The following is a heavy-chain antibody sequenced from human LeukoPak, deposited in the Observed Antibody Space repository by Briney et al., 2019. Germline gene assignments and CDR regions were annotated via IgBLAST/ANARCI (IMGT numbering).Heavy chain of an antibody. J-gene: IGHJ4*02. Sequence: GGSLRLSCAASGFTFSSYAMSWVRQAPGKGLEWVSAISGSGGSTFYADSVKGRFTISRDNSKNTLYLQMNSLRAEDTAAYYCARVGIQQWLVGYFDYWGQGTLVTVSS. CDR1: GFTFSSYA. CDR2: ISGSGGST. D-gene: IGHD6-19*01. CDR3: ARVGIQQWLVGYFDY. V-gene: IGHV3-23*01.